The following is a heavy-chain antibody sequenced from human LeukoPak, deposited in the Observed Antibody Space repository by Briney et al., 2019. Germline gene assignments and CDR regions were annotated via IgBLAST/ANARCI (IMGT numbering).Heavy chain of an antibody. CDR3: ARAHTSVDY. V-gene: IGHV4-31*03. J-gene: IGHJ4*02. CDR2: IYYSGST. D-gene: IGHD2-2*02. CDR1: GGSISSGGYS. Sequence: SETLSLTCTVSGGSISSGGYSWSWIRQHPGKGLEWIGYIYYSGSTYYNPSLKSRVTISVDTSKNQFSLKLSSVTAADTAVYYCARAHTSVDYWGQGTLVTVSS.